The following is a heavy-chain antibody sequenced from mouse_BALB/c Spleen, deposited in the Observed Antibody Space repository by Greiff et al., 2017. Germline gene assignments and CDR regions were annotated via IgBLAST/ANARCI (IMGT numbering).Heavy chain of an antibody. CDR2: ISSGGST. CDR1: GFTFSSYA. V-gene: IGHV5-6-5*01. Sequence: EVQVVESGGGLVKPGGSLKLSCAASGFTFSSYAMSWVRQTPEKRLEWVASISSGGSTYYPDSVKGRFTISRDNARNILYLQMSSLRSEDTAMYYCARRGYYAMDYWGQGTSVTVSS. CDR3: ARRGYYAMDY. J-gene: IGHJ4*01.